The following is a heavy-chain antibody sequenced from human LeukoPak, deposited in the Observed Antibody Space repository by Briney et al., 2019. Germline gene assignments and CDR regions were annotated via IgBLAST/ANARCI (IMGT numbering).Heavy chain of an antibody. CDR1: GYSFTDYW. CDR2: IDPSDSYT. J-gene: IGHJ4*02. CDR3: ARTRSGGYYNPYYFDY. D-gene: IGHD3-10*01. V-gene: IGHV5-10-1*01. Sequence: GESLKISCQGSGYSFTDYWIGWVRQMPGKGLEWMGRIDPSDSYTNYGPSFRGHVTISSDMSISTAYLQWSSLEASDTAIYYCARTRSGGYYNPYYFDYWGQGSLVTVSS.